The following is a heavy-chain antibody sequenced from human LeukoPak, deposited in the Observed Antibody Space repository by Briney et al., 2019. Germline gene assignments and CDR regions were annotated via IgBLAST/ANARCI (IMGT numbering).Heavy chain of an antibody. V-gene: IGHV4-34*01. CDR3: ARVPSYCSSTSCYNIDY. CDR1: GGSFNGYY. J-gene: IGHJ4*02. D-gene: IGHD2-2*02. CDR2: INHSGST. Sequence: PSETLSLTCAVYGGSFNGYYWSWIRQPPGKGLEWIGEINHSGSTNYNPSLKSRVTISVDTSKNQFSLKLSSVTAADTAVYYCARVPSYCSSTSCYNIDYWGQGTLVTVSS.